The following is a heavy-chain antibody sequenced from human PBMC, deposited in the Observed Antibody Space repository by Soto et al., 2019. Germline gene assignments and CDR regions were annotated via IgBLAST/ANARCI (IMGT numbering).Heavy chain of an antibody. CDR1: GYTFTGYY. CDR2: TNPNSGGT. Sequence: SVKVSCKASGYTFTGYYMHWVRQAPGQGLEWMGWTNPNSGGTNYAQKFQGRVTMTRDTSISTAYMELSRLRSDDTAVYYCARDLRYDYVWGSYLQPDYWGQGXLVTVYS. CDR3: ARDLRYDYVWGSYLQPDY. D-gene: IGHD3-16*02. J-gene: IGHJ4*02. V-gene: IGHV1-2*02.